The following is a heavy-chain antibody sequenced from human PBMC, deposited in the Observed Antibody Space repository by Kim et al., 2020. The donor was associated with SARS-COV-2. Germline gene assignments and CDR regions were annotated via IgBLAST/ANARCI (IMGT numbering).Heavy chain of an antibody. J-gene: IGHJ4*02. V-gene: IGHV3-9*01. CDR1: GFTFDDYA. D-gene: IGHD6-13*01. CDR3: AKGGEVGSSWYSSDFDY. CDR2: ISWNSGSI. Sequence: GGSLRLSCAASGFTFDDYAMHWVRQAPGKGLEWVSGISWNSGSIGYADSVKGRFTISRDNAKNSLYLQMNSLRAEDTALYYCAKGGEVGSSWYSSDFDYWGQGTLVTVSS.